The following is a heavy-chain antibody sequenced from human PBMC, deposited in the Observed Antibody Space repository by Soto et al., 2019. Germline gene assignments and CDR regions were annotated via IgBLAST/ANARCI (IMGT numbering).Heavy chain of an antibody. Sequence: EVQLLESGGGLGQGGGSLRLSCAASGFTFSSYTMNWVRQAPGKGLEWVSLISARGGSTYYADSVKGRFTISIDNSKNTLYLQMNSLRAEDTGVYYCARDPPNDKTQLDYGMDVWGQGTAVTVSS. V-gene: IGHV3-23*01. CDR2: ISARGGST. CDR1: GFTFSSYT. J-gene: IGHJ6*02. D-gene: IGHD2-2*01. CDR3: ARDPPNDKTQLDYGMDV.